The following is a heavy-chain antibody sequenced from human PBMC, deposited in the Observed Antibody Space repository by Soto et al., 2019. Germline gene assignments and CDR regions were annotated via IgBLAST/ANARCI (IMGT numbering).Heavy chain of an antibody. CDR3: ARGDETLDAFDI. CDR2: IWYDGSNK. Sequence: QVQLVESGGGVVQPGRSLRLSCAASGFTFSSYGMHWVRQAPGKGLEWVAVIWYDGSNKYYADSVKGRFTISRDNSKNTLYLQMNSLRAEDTAVYYCARGDETLDAFDIWGQGTMVTVSS. V-gene: IGHV3-33*01. CDR1: GFTFSSYG. J-gene: IGHJ3*02.